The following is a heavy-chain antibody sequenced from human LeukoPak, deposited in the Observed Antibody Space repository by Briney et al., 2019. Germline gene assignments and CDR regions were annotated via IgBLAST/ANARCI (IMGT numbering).Heavy chain of an antibody. CDR1: GFTFSSYA. CDR2: ITSGGDI. Sequence: GGSLRLSCAASGFTFSSYAMTWVRQAPGKGLEWVSTITSGGDICYTDSVKGRFTISRDNSRNTLYLQMDSLRAEDTAVYYCAKKYAVHSTNWYKIFDHWGQGTLVTVST. J-gene: IGHJ5*02. CDR3: AKKYAVHSTNWYKIFDH. V-gene: IGHV3-23*01. D-gene: IGHD1/OR15-1a*01.